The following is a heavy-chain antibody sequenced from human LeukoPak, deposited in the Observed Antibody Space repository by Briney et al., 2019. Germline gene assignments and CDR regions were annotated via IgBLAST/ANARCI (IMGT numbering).Heavy chain of an antibody. D-gene: IGHD1-26*01. V-gene: IGHV3-30*18. CDR1: GFTFSSYG. Sequence: GGSLRLSCAASGFTFSSYGMHWVRQAPGKGLEWVAVISYDGSNKYYADSVKGRFTISRDNSKNTLYLQMNSLRAEDTAVYYCAKDAYSGSYDYWGQGTLSPSPQ. CDR3: AKDAYSGSYDY. J-gene: IGHJ4*02. CDR2: ISYDGSNK.